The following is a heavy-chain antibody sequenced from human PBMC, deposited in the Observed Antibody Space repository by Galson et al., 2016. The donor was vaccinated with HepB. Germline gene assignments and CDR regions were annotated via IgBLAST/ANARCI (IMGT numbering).Heavy chain of an antibody. V-gene: IGHV3-23*01. J-gene: IGHJ4*02. CDR2: IDGPTPNT. CDR1: GFTFRHYA. CDR3: ATWLSHHFDY. D-gene: IGHD6-19*01. Sequence: SLRLSCAASGFTFRHYALSWVRQAPGKGLEWVSHIDGPTPNTHYADSVRGRFSIYRDNSRDTLYLQMDSLTAEDSAIYYCATWLSHHFDYWGQGTLVTVSP.